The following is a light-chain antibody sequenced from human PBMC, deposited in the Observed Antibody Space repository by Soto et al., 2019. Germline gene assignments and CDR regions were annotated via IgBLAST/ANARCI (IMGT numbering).Light chain of an antibody. Sequence: QLVLTQSPSASASLGASVKLTCTLSSGHSSYAIAWHQQQPEKGPRYLMKLDSDGSHTEGDAIPDRFSGSSSGAERYLTISSLQSEDEADYYCQTWGTGIHVVFGGGTKVTVL. CDR2: LDSDGSH. J-gene: IGLJ2*01. CDR3: QTWGTGIHVV. V-gene: IGLV4-69*01. CDR1: SGHSSYA.